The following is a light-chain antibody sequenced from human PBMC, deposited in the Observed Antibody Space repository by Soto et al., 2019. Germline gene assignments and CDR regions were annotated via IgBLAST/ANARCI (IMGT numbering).Light chain of an antibody. CDR1: SSNIESNT. J-gene: IGLJ1*01. Sequence: HSVVTPPPSATATPGQRCTISFSGSSSNIESNTVYWYQQLPGMAPRLLIHTNDRRPSGFPDRFSGSKSGTSASLAISGLQSEDEADYYCLAWDDSLNGNLFGTGTKVTAL. CDR3: LAWDDSLNGNL. CDR2: TND. V-gene: IGLV1-44*01.